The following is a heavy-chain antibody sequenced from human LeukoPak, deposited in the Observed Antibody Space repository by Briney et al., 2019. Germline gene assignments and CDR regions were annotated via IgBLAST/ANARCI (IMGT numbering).Heavy chain of an antibody. D-gene: IGHD3-10*01. V-gene: IGHV3-23*01. CDR1: GLTFSSYG. Sequence: GGSLRLSCAASGLTFSSYGMSWVRKAPGKGLEWVSGMSGSVGSTYYADSVKGRFTISRDNSKNTLYLQMNRLRAEDTAVYVCANPLEGSLEGFFDSSGQGTLVTVSP. CDR2: MSGSVGST. J-gene: IGHJ4*02. CDR3: ANPLEGSLEGFFDS.